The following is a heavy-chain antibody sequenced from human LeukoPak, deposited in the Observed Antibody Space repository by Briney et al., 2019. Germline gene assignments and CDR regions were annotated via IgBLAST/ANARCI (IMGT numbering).Heavy chain of an antibody. V-gene: IGHV1-69*13. Sequence: SVKVSCKASGYTFTSYGISWVRQAPGQGLEWMGGIIPIFGTANYAQKFQGRVTITADESTSTAYMELSSLRSEDTAVYYCARGKQLNFDYWGQGTLVTVSS. CDR1: GYTFTSYG. CDR3: ARGKQLNFDY. CDR2: IIPIFGTA. D-gene: IGHD6-6*01. J-gene: IGHJ4*02.